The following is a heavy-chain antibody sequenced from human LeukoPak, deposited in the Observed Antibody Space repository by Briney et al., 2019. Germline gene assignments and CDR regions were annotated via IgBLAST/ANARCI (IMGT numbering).Heavy chain of an antibody. Sequence: SETLSLTCTVSGGSISSYYWSWIRQPPGKGLEWIGYIYYSGSTNYNPSLKSRVTISVDTSKNQFSLKLSSVTAADTAVYYCARLGGYSYGLRRWGQGTVVTVLS. D-gene: IGHD5-18*01. CDR1: GGSISSYY. CDR2: IYYSGST. J-gene: IGHJ4*02. V-gene: IGHV4-59*01. CDR3: ARLGGYSYGLRR.